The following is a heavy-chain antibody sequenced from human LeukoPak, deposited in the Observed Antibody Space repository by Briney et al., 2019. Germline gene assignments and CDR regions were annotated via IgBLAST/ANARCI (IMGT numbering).Heavy chain of an antibody. CDR1: GGSISSSRHY. D-gene: IGHD2-8*01. V-gene: IGHV4-39*07. CDR2: IYYSGCT. CDR3: SRENGAFSPFGY. J-gene: IGHJ4*02. Sequence: SETLSLTCTVSGGSISSSRHYWGWIRQPPGKALEWIGSIYYSGCTYYAPSLKTRVTISVDTSKTQFSLNLTSVTAADTAVYYCSRENGAFSPFGYWGQGTLVTVSS.